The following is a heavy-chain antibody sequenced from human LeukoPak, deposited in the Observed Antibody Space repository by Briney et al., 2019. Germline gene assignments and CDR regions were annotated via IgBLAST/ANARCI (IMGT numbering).Heavy chain of an antibody. CDR3: TRDAPFLRPSRWFGDSNEAHWFDP. CDR2: ISTFNGQT. J-gene: IGHJ5*02. D-gene: IGHD3-10*01. Sequence: ASVKVSCKASGYSFSDYGFIWVRQAPGQGLEWLGYISTFNGQTLYAQSLQGRVTMTTHTSTNTAYMELRSLRSDDTAVYYCTRDAPFLRPSRWFGDSNEAHWFDPWGQGTLVTVSS. CDR1: GYSFSDYG. V-gene: IGHV1-18*01.